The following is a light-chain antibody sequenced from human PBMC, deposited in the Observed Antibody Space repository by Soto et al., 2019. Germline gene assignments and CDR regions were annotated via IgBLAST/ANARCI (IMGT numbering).Light chain of an antibody. CDR2: KAS. J-gene: IGKJ1*01. CDR3: QHYNSYSEA. Sequence: ILLTQSPSSLSASVGDRVTITCRASQGIDTSLAWYQQKPGKAPKLLIYKASTLKSGVPSRLSGSGSGTEFTLTISSLQPDDFATYYCQHYNSYSEAFGQGTKVDIK. CDR1: QGIDTS. V-gene: IGKV1-5*03.